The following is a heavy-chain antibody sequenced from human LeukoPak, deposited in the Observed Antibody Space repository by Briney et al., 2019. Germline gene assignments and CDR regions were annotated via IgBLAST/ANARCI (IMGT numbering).Heavy chain of an antibody. J-gene: IGHJ4*02. Sequence: GASVKVSCKASGYTFTSYDINWVRQATGQGLEWMGWMNPNSGKTGYAQKFQGRVTMTRSTSITTAYMELSSLRSEDTATYYCARTYGSSPGRDSDYWGQGTLDTVSS. D-gene: IGHD6-6*01. V-gene: IGHV1-8*01. CDR3: ARTYGSSPGRDSDY. CDR1: GYTFTSYD. CDR2: MNPNSGKT.